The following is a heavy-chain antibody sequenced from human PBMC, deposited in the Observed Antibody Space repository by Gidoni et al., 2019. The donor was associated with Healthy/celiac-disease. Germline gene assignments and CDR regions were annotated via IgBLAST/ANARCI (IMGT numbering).Heavy chain of an antibody. CDR3: AAARPPHDAFDI. CDR2: IYYSGST. Sequence: QLQLQESGPGLVQPSETLSLTCTVSGGSISSSSYYWGWIRQPPGKGLEWIGSIYYSGSTYYNPSLKSRVTISVDTSKNQFSLKLSSVTAADTAVYYCAAARPPHDAFDIWGQGTMVTVSS. V-gene: IGHV4-39*01. CDR1: GGSISSSSYY. J-gene: IGHJ3*02. D-gene: IGHD6-6*01.